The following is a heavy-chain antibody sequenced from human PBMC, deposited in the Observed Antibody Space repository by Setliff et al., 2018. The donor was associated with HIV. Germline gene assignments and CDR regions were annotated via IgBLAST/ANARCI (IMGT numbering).Heavy chain of an antibody. J-gene: IGHJ4*02. CDR1: GGSISSNSW. CDR3: ARGHPIVPTGLVSFYFDH. V-gene: IGHV4-39*07. Sequence: SETLSLTCDVSGGSISSNSWWTWIRQPPGKGLEWIGSMYYRGSAYYKPSLKSRVTISGDTSKNQFSLKLSSVTAADTAVYYCARGHPIVPTGLVSFYFDHWGQGTLVTVSS. CDR2: MYYRGSA. D-gene: IGHD2-2*01.